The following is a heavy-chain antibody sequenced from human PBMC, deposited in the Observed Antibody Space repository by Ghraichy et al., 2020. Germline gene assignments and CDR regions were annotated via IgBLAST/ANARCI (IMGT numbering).Heavy chain of an antibody. D-gene: IGHD7-27*01. CDR2: ITSNGGST. V-gene: IGHV3-64D*06. CDR3: VKNWGADMMYYFDY. J-gene: IGHJ4*02. CDR1: GFTFSTYT. Sequence: GESLNISCSASGFTFSTYTMHWVRQAPGKGLEYLSTITSNGGSTYYADSVKGRFTISRDNSKSTLYLQMSSLRTEDTAVYYCVKNWGADMMYYFDYWGQGTLVTVSS.